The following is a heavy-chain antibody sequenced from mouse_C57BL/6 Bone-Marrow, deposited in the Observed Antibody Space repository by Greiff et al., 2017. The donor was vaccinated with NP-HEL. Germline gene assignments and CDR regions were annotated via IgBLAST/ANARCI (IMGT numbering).Heavy chain of an antibody. Sequence: EVKLMESEGGLVQPGSSMKLSCTASGFTFSDYYMAWVRQVPEKGLEWVANINNVGCSTYYLDSLTGRFTISRDNAKNNLYLEMSSLKSEDTATYYCGREGGLRRRTYAMDKGGRGTAVTVSS. CDR2: INNVGCST. CDR3: GREGGLRRRTYAMDK. J-gene: IGHJ4*01. V-gene: IGHV5-16*01. D-gene: IGHD2-4*01. CDR1: GFTFSDYY.